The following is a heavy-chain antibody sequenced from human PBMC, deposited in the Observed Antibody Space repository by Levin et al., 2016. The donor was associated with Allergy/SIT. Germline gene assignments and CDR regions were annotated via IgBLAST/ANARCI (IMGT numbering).Heavy chain of an antibody. V-gene: IGHV4-31*03. CDR2: IYYSGST. CDR3: ARERYGDQAFGMDV. J-gene: IGHJ6*02. D-gene: IGHD4-17*01. Sequence: SETLSLTCTVSGGSISSGGYYWSWIRQHPGKGLEWIGYIYYSGSTYYNPSLKSRVTISVDTSKNQFSLKLSSVTAADTAVYYCARERYGDQAFGMDVWGQGTTVTVSS. CDR1: GGSISSGGYY.